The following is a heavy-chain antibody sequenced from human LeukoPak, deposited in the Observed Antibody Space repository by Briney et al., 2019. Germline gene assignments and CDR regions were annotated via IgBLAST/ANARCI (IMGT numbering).Heavy chain of an antibody. CDR1: GFTFSSFS. D-gene: IGHD3-16*01. Sequence: GGSLRLSCEASGFTFSSFSMNWVRQAPGKGLEWVSSISGNNEYIYYADSVKGRFTISRDNAENSLYLQLNSLRAEDTAVYYCARNERSDSSYFYHYMDVWGNGTTVTVSS. CDR2: ISGNNEYI. CDR3: ARNERSDSSYFYHYMDV. J-gene: IGHJ6*03. V-gene: IGHV3-21*01.